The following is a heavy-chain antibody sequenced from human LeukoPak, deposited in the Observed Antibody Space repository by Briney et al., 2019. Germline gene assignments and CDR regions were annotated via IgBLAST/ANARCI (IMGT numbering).Heavy chain of an antibody. J-gene: IGHJ4*02. CDR1: GFTFSSYS. CDR3: ARDVLVWFGELLPIFDY. V-gene: IGHV3-21*01. CDR2: ISSSSSYI. Sequence: GGSLRLSCAASGFTFSSYSMNWVRQAPGKGLEWVSPISSSSSYIYYADSVKGRFTISRDNAKNSLYLQMNSLRAEDTAVYYCARDVLVWFGELLPIFDYWGQGTLVTVSS. D-gene: IGHD3-10*01.